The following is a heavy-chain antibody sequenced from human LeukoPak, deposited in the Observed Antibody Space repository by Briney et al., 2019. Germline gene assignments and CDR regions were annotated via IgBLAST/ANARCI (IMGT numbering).Heavy chain of an antibody. CDR2: IYSGGST. J-gene: IGHJ4*02. Sequence: PGESLRLSCAASGFTVSSNYMTWVRQAPGKGLEWVSVIYSGGSTHYADSVKGRFTISRDKSKNTLYLQMNSLRAEDTAAYYCARGKWNYPYDYWGQGTLVTVSS. CDR1: GFTVSSNY. D-gene: IGHD1-7*01. CDR3: ARGKWNYPYDY. V-gene: IGHV3-53*01.